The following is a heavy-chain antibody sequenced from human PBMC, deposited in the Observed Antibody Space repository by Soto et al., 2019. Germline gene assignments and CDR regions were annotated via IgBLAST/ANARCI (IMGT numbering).Heavy chain of an antibody. Sequence: GGSLRLSCAASGFTFSSYAMSWVRQAPGKGLEWVSAISGSGGSTYYADSVKGRFTISRDNSKNTLYLQMNSLRAEDTAVDYGAKDSRTLAALTEGEYFQYWGQGTLVTVSS. CDR3: AKDSRTLAALTEGEYFQY. CDR2: ISGSGGST. V-gene: IGHV3-23*01. J-gene: IGHJ1*01. CDR1: GFTFSSYA.